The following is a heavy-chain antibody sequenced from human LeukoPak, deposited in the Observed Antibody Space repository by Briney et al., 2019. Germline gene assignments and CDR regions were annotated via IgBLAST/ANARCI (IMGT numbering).Heavy chain of an antibody. D-gene: IGHD6-13*01. Sequence: GASVKVSCKASGYTFTGYYMHWVRQAPGQGLEWMGWINPNSGGTNYAQKFQGRVTMTRDTSISTAYMELIRLRSDDTAVYYCARDAGSSRSTPWNWFDHLGQGTLVTVSS. V-gene: IGHV1-2*02. CDR3: ARDAGSSRSTPWNWFDH. CDR2: INPNSGGT. CDR1: GYTFTGYY. J-gene: IGHJ5*02.